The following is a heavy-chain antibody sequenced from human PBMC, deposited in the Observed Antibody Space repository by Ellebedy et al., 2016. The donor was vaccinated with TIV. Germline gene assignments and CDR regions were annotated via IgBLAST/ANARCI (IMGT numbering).Heavy chain of an antibody. CDR3: ARELTGYYVGY. CDR2: ISYDGGISK. J-gene: IGHJ4*02. Sequence: GESLKISCAASGFTFANYGMHWVRQAPGKGLDWVALISYDGGISKYYSDSVKGRFTISRDNSKSTLYLQMNSLRAEDTAVYYCARELTGYYVGYWGQGTLVTVSS. CDR1: GFTFANYG. V-gene: IGHV3-30*03. D-gene: IGHD3-9*01.